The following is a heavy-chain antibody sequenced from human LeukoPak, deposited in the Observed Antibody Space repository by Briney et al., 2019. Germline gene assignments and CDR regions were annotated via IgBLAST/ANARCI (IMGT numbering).Heavy chain of an antibody. Sequence: SETLSLTCTVSGGSISSYYWSWIRQPPGKGLEWIGYIYYSGSTNYNPSLKSRVAISVDTSKNQFSLKLSSVTAADTAVYYCARHYDGAYGMDVWGQGTTVTVSS. D-gene: IGHD3-22*01. CDR1: GGSISSYY. J-gene: IGHJ6*02. CDR3: ARHYDGAYGMDV. CDR2: IYYSGST. V-gene: IGHV4-59*08.